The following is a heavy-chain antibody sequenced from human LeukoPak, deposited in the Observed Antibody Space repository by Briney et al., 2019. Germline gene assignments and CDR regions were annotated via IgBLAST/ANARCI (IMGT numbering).Heavy chain of an antibody. V-gene: IGHV3-9*01. CDR1: GFTFDDYA. D-gene: IGHD4-23*01. CDR3: ANIPRRLTSVAGEAIVI. CDR2: ISWNSGSI. J-gene: IGHJ3*02. Sequence: GGSLRLSCAASGFTFDDYAMHWVRQAPGKGLEWVSGISWNSGSIGYADSVKGRFTIPRDNAKNSLYLQMNSLRAEDTALYYCANIPRRLTSVAGEAIVIWGQGTMVTVSS.